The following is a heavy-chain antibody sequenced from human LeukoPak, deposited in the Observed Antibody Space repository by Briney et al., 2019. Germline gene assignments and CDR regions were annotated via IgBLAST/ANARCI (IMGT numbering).Heavy chain of an antibody. CDR3: ARRGTGGRSFDI. Sequence: PSETLSLTCTVSGGSVSSGSYYWTWIRPPPGKGLEWIGYISYSGSTNFNPSLKSRVTISVDTSKNQFSLNLSSVTAADTAVYYCARRGTGGRSFDIWGQGTMVTVSS. CDR2: ISYSGST. D-gene: IGHD2-8*02. J-gene: IGHJ3*02. V-gene: IGHV4-61*01. CDR1: GGSVSSGSYY.